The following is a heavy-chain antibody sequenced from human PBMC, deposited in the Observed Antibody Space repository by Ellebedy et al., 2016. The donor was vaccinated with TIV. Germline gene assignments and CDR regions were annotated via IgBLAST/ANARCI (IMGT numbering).Heavy chain of an antibody. CDR3: ASSSGWYSRGAFDI. CDR1: GGSISSSSYY. D-gene: IGHD6-19*01. CDR2: IYYSGST. V-gene: IGHV4-39*07. Sequence: MPSETLSLTCTVSGGSISSSSYYWGWIRQPPGKGLEWIGSIYYSGSTYYNPSLKSRVTISVDTSKNQFSLKLSSVTAADTAVYYCASSSGWYSRGAFDIWGQGTMVTVSS. J-gene: IGHJ3*02.